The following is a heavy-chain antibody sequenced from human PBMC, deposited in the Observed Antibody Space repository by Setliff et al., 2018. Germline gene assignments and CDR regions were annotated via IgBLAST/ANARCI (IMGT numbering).Heavy chain of an antibody. V-gene: IGHV4-38-2*02. CDR1: GYSISSGYY. J-gene: IGHJ4*02. Sequence: PSETLSLTCAVSGYSISSGYYWGWIRQPPGKGLEWIGEIIHSGSTNYNPSLKSRVTISMDTSKNQVSLKLNSVTAADTAVYYCARDLGHGGDSDYWGQGILVTVSS. D-gene: IGHD2-21*02. CDR2: IIHSGST. CDR3: ARDLGHGGDSDY.